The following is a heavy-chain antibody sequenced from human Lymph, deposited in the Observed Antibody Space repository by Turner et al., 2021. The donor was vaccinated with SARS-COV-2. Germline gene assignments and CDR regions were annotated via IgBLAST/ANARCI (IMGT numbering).Heavy chain of an antibody. D-gene: IGHD3-22*01. Sequence: QVQLVESGGGVVQPGRSLRLPWAASGFTFSSYIMHWVRQAPGKALEWLAVISYDGSNKYYADSVKGRFTISRDNSKNTLYLQMNSLRAEDTAVYYCARDLVVVTSAFDIWGQGTKVTVSS. CDR3: ARDLVVVTSAFDI. CDR2: ISYDGSNK. J-gene: IGHJ3*02. CDR1: GFTFSSYI. V-gene: IGHV3-30-3*01.